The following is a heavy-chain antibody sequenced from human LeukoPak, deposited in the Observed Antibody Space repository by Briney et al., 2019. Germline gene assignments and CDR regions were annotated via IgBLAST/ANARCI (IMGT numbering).Heavy chain of an antibody. D-gene: IGHD3-3*01. CDR3: AKEEAYYDFWSGYGSFDY. CDR1: GFTFSSYA. CDR2: ISGSGGST. J-gene: IGHJ4*02. V-gene: IGHV3-23*01. Sequence: GGSLRLSCAASGFTFSSYAMSWVRQAPGKGLEWVSAISGSGGSTYYADSVKGRFTISGDNSKNTLYLQMNSLRAEDTAVYYCAKEEAYYDFWSGYGSFDYWGQGTLVTVSS.